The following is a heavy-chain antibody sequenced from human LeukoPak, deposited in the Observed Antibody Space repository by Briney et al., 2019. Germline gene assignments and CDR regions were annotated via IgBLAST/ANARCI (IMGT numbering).Heavy chain of an antibody. D-gene: IGHD5-18*01. CDR2: IYYSGST. CDR3: ARTAMGVYNWFDP. V-gene: IGHV4-59*08. CDR1: GGSISSYY. J-gene: IGHJ5*02. Sequence: SETLSLTCTVSGGSISSYYWSWIRQPPGKGLEWIGYIYYSGSTNYNPSLKSRVTISVDTSKNQFSLKLSSVTAADTAVYYCARTAMGVYNWFDPWGQGTLVTVSS.